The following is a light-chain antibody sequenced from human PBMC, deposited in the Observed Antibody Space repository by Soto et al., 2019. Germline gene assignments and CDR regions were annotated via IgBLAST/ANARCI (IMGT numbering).Light chain of an antibody. CDR2: WAS. J-gene: IGKJ1*01. V-gene: IGKV4-1*01. CDR1: QTVLDSSNNKDC. Sequence: DIVMTQSPDSLAVSLGERATITCKSSQTVLDSSNNKDCLSWYQQKPGQRPKLLLYWASTREFGVPDRFSGSGAGTDFALTISSLQTEDVAVYYCQQYYTPPRTFGHGTKVEVK. CDR3: QQYYTPPRT.